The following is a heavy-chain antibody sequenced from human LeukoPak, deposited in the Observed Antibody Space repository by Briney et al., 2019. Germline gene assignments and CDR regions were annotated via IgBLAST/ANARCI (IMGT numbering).Heavy chain of an antibody. Sequence: SETLSLTCTVSGGSISSYYWSWTRQPAGKGLEWIGRIYTSGSTNYNPSLKSRVTMSVDTSKNQFSLKLSSVTAADTAVYYCARGRYCSGGSCYVNWFDPWGQGTLVTVSS. CDR3: ARGRYCSGGSCYVNWFDP. CDR1: GGSISSYY. V-gene: IGHV4-4*07. CDR2: IYTSGST. D-gene: IGHD2-15*01. J-gene: IGHJ5*02.